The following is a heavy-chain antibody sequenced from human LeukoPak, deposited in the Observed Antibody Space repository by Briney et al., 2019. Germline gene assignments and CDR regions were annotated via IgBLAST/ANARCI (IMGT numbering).Heavy chain of an antibody. J-gene: IGHJ6*03. V-gene: IGHV1-2*02. CDR3: ARSSPPNYYFYYYMDV. CDR2: INPDSGGT. CDR1: GYTFTDYY. Sequence: ASVKVSCKASGYTFTDYYMRWVRQAPGQGLEWMGWINPDSGGTNYAQKSQGRVTMTRDTSISTAYMELSSLRSDDTAVYYCARSSPPNYYFYYYMDVWGKGTTVTVSS.